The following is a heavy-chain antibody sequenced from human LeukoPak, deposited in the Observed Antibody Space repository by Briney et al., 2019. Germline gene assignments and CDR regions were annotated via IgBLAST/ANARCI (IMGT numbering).Heavy chain of an antibody. D-gene: IGHD3-22*01. J-gene: IGHJ4*02. CDR1: GFTFSSYA. V-gene: IGHV3-30*04. CDR2: ISYDGSNK. CDR3: ARGYYDSSGYYDEEALDY. Sequence: GGSLRLSCAASGFTFSSYAMHWVRQAPGKGLEWVAVISYDGSNKYYADSVKGRFTISRDNSKSTLYLQMNSLRAEDTAVYYCARGYYDSSGYYDEEALDYWGQGTLVTVSS.